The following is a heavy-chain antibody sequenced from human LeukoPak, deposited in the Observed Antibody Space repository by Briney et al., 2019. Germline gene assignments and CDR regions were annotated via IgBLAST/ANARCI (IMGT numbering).Heavy chain of an antibody. D-gene: IGHD5-12*01. J-gene: IGHJ5*02. CDR1: GYTFTGYY. CDR2: INPNSGGT. V-gene: IGHV1-2*02. CDR3: ARDVDIVATIGGGWFDP. Sequence: RASVKLSCTASGYTFTGYYMHWVRQAPGQGLEWVGWINPNSGGTNYAQTFQGRVTITRDTAISTAYMELNSLRSDDTAVYYCARDVDIVATIGGGWFDPWGQGNLVTVFS.